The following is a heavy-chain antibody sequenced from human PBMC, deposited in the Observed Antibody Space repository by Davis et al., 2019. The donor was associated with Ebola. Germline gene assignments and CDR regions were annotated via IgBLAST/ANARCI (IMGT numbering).Heavy chain of an antibody. CDR3: AQDSSGYYYFDY. J-gene: IGHJ4*02. V-gene: IGHV4-59*08. Sequence: PSETLSLTCTVSGGSISSYYWSWIRQPPGKGLEWIGYIYYSGSTNYNPSLKSRVTISVDTSKNQFSLKLSSVTAADTAVYYCAQDSSGYYYFDYWGQGTLVTVSS. CDR1: GGSISSYY. D-gene: IGHD3-22*01. CDR2: IYYSGST.